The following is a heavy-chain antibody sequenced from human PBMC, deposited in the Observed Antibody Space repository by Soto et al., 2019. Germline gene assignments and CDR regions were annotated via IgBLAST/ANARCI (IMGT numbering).Heavy chain of an antibody. CDR2: ISSSSSYI. V-gene: IGHV3-21*01. Sequence: EVQLVESGGGLVKPGGSLRLSCAASGFTFSSYSMNWVRQAPGKGLEWVSSISSSSSYIYYADSVKGRFTISRDNAKNSLYLQMNSLRAEDTAVYYCARVLMVYAAFDYWGQGTLVTVSS. CDR3: ARVLMVYAAFDY. J-gene: IGHJ4*02. CDR1: GFTFSSYS. D-gene: IGHD2-8*01.